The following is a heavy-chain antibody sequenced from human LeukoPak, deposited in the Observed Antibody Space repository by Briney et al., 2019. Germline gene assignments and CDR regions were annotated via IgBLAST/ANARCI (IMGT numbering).Heavy chain of an antibody. V-gene: IGHV3-23*01. J-gene: IGHJ4*02. D-gene: IGHD1-26*01. Sequence: PGGSLRLSCTASGFTFGDYAMSWFRQAPGKGLEWVSAISGDSDSTHYAVSVKGRFTISRDNSKNTLYLQMNSLRGEDTAVYYCAKGREWELPIDYWGQGTLVTVSS. CDR3: AKGREWELPIDY. CDR2: ISGDSDST. CDR1: GFTFGDYA.